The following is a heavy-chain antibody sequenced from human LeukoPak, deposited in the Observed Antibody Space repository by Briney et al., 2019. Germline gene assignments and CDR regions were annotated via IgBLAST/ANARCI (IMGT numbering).Heavy chain of an antibody. CDR2: IKQDGSEK. Sequence: PGGSLRLSCAASGFTFSSYWMSWVRQAPGKGLEWVANIKQDGSEKYYVDSVKGRFTISRDNGKNSLYLQMNSLRAEDTAVYYCARRLDWNYKVFDYWGQGTLVTVSS. V-gene: IGHV3-7*01. CDR3: ARRLDWNYKVFDY. CDR1: GFTFSSYW. D-gene: IGHD1-7*01. J-gene: IGHJ4*02.